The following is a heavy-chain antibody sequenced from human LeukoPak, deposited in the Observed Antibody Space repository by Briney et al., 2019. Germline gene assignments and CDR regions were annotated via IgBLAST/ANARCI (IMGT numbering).Heavy chain of an antibody. Sequence: GGSLRLSCAASGFTFSHAWMAWVRQAPGKGLEWVSRINDDGSSTSYADSVKGRFTISRDNAKNTLYLQMNSLRVEDTAVYSCARATSDSPSWFDPWGQGTLVAVSS. CDR1: GFTFSHAW. D-gene: IGHD3-22*01. J-gene: IGHJ5*02. CDR2: INDDGSST. V-gene: IGHV3-74*01. CDR3: ARATSDSPSWFDP.